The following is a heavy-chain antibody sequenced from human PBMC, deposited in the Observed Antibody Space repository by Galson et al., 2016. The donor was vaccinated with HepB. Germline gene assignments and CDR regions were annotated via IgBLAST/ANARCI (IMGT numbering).Heavy chain of an antibody. CDR1: GESFSGYF. D-gene: IGHD6-19*01. J-gene: IGHJ4*02. Sequence: SETLSLTCAVSGESFSGYFWTWIRQPPGKGLEWIGEITHTGSPNYNASLKSRVTISVDTSKSHFSLTLNSVTAADTAVYYGARGPHSDWPLGAYWGQGTLVTVSS. V-gene: IGHV4-34*01. CDR3: ARGPHSDWPLGAY. CDR2: ITHTGSP.